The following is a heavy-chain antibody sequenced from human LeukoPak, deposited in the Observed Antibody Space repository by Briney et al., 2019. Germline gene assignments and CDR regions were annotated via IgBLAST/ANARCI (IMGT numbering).Heavy chain of an antibody. Sequence: PGGSLRLSCAASGFTFSSYGMHWVRQAPGKGLEWVAVISYDGSNKYYADSVKGRFTISRDNSKNTLYLQMNSLRAEDTAVYYCAKALPMITFGGVIGPYYYYGMDVWGQGTTVTVSS. CDR2: ISYDGSNK. CDR3: AKALPMITFGGVIGPYYYYGMDV. D-gene: IGHD3-16*02. CDR1: GFTFSSYG. V-gene: IGHV3-30*18. J-gene: IGHJ6*02.